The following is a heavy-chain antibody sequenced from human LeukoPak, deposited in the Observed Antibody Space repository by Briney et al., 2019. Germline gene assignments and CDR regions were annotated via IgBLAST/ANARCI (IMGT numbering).Heavy chain of an antibody. Sequence: QTGGSLRLSCTASGFTFSSYWMHWVRQAPGKGLVWVSRINSDGSSTSYADSVKGRFTISRDNAKNTLYLQMNSLRAEDTAVYYCAKVNSGWSPFDSWGQGTLVTVSS. J-gene: IGHJ4*02. V-gene: IGHV3-74*01. CDR2: INSDGSST. D-gene: IGHD6-13*01. CDR1: GFTFSSYW. CDR3: AKVNSGWSPFDS.